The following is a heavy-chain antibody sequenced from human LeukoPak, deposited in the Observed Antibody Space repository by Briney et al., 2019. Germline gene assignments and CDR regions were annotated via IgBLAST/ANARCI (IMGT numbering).Heavy chain of an antibody. J-gene: IGHJ4*02. D-gene: IGHD6-19*01. CDR2: IKSKSDGGTT. Sequence: GGSLRLSCAASEFTLSNAWMTWVRQAPGKGPEWVGRIKSKSDGGTTDYAAPVKGRFTISRDDSKNTLFLQMNSLKTEDTAMYYCTTAQYSSGWYYLDYWGQGTLVTVSS. CDR3: TTAQYSSGWYYLDY. V-gene: IGHV3-15*01. CDR1: EFTLSNAW.